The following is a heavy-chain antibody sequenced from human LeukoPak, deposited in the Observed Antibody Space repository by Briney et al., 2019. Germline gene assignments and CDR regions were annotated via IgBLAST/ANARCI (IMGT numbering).Heavy chain of an antibody. CDR1: GGSISIYY. D-gene: IGHD3-10*01. CDR3: ARASERDVKFDY. J-gene: IGHJ4*02. Sequence: SETLSLTCTVSGGSISIYYWSWIRQPPGKGLEWLGYIYNSGSTYYNPSLKSRVTISVDRSKNQFSLKLSSVTAADTAVYYCARASERDVKFDYWGQGTLVTVSS. V-gene: IGHV4-59*12. CDR2: IYNSGST.